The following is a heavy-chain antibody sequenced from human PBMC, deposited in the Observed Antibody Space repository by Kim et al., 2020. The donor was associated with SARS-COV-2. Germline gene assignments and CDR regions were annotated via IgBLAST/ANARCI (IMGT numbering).Heavy chain of an antibody. CDR2: ISRSSTHS. CDR3: ASAGRNGYQNDY. CDR1: GFSFSDYY. J-gene: IGHJ4*02. V-gene: IGHV3-11*06. D-gene: IGHD5-12*01. Sequence: GGSLRLSCAASGFSFSDYYMSWIRQAPGKGLEWVSYISRSSTHSYYADSVKGRFTISRDDAKISLYLQMNNLGAEDAAVYYCASAGRNGYQNDYWGQGTLVTVSS.